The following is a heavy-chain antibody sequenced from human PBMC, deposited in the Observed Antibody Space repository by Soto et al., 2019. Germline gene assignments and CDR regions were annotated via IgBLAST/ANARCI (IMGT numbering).Heavy chain of an antibody. CDR2: IYYSGST. J-gene: IGHJ4*02. D-gene: IGHD3-9*01. V-gene: IGHV4-39*01. CDR1: GGSISSSSYY. Sequence: SETLSLTCTVSGGSISSSSYYWGWIRQPPGKGLEWIGSIYYSGSTYYNPSLKSRVTISVDTSKNQFSLKLSSVTAADTAVYYCARVRLAPGLRSFYWLSGPFDYWGQGTLVTVSS. CDR3: ARVRLAPGLRSFYWLSGPFDY.